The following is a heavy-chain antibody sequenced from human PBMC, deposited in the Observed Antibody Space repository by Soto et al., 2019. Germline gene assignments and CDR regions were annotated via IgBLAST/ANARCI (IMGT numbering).Heavy chain of an antibody. V-gene: IGHV3-7*01. CDR2: IKQDGSEE. Sequence: EVQLVESGGGLVQPGGSLRLSCAASGFTFSSYWMSWVRQAPGKGLEWVANIKQDGSEEYYVDSVKGRFTVSRDNAKNSLYLQMKSLRAEDTAMYYCARVERGDFCSGYFRYYYYYMDVWGKGTTVTVSS. CDR1: GFTFSSYW. CDR3: ARVERGDFCSGYFRYYYYYMDV. J-gene: IGHJ6*03. D-gene: IGHD3-3*01.